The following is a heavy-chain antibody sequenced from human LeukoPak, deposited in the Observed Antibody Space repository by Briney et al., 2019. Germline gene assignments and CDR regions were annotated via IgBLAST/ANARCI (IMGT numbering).Heavy chain of an antibody. J-gene: IGHJ6*03. V-gene: IGHV4-59*01. CDR2: IYYSGST. D-gene: IGHD2-2*02. CDR3: ARNSIGYCTSTSCYTYYYYMDV. CDR1: GGSISSYY. Sequence: SETLSLTCTVSGGSISSYYWSWLRQPPGKGLEWIGHIYYSGSTNYNPSLKSRVTISVDRSKNQFSLRLSSVTAADTAVYYCARNSIGYCTSTSCYTYYYYMDVWGKGTTVTVSS.